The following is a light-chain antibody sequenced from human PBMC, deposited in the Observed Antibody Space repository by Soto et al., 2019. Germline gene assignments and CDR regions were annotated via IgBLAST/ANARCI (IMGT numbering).Light chain of an antibody. Sequence: QSALTQPASVSGSPGQSITISCTGASSVSWYQHYPGKAPKLIIYDVSNRPSGVSYRFSGSKSGNTASLTISGVQADDEADYYCSAYTTTNTWVLGGGTKLTVL. J-gene: IGLJ3*02. CDR3: SAYTTTNTWV. CDR1: SS. V-gene: IGLV2-14*03. CDR2: DVS.